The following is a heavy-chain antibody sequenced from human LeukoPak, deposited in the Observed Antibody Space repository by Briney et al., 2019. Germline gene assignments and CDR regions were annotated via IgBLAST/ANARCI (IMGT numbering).Heavy chain of an antibody. Sequence: ASVKVSCKASGYTFTSYYMHWVRQAPGQGLEWMGWINPNSGVTNYAQKFQGRATMTRDTSISTAFLEVSRLRSYDTAVYYCAREDTLTGYANGMDVWGQGTTVTVSS. CDR1: GYTFTSYY. J-gene: IGHJ6*02. V-gene: IGHV1-2*02. D-gene: IGHD3-9*01. CDR3: AREDTLTGYANGMDV. CDR2: INPNSGVT.